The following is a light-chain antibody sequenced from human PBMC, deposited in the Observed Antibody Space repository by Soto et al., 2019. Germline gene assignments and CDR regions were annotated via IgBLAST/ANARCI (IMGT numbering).Light chain of an antibody. CDR2: DVS. V-gene: IGLV2-11*01. Sequence: QSALTQPRSVSGSHGQSVTISCTGTSSDVGGYNYVSWYQQHPGKAPKLMIYDVSKRPSGVPDRFSGSKSGNTASLTISGLQAEDEADYYCCSYAGSYTFSVFGTGTKVTVL. CDR1: SSDVGGYNY. CDR3: CSYAGSYTFSV. J-gene: IGLJ1*01.